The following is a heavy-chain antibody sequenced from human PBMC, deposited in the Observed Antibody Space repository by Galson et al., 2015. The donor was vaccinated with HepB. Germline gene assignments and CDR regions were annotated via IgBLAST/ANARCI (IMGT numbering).Heavy chain of an antibody. Sequence: SLRLSCAASGFTFSDSAMHWVRQASGKGLEWVGRIRTKPNNYATTYAASVKGRFTISRDDSKSTAYLQMDSLITEDTAVYYCTRHGEKPFDYWGRGTLVTVSS. CDR2: IRTKPNNYAT. CDR3: TRHGEKPFDY. D-gene: IGHD3-3*01. CDR1: GFTFSDSA. J-gene: IGHJ4*02. V-gene: IGHV3-73*01.